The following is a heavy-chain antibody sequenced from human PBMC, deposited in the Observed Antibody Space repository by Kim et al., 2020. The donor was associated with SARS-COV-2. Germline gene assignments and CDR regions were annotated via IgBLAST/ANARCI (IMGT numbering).Heavy chain of an antibody. CDR2: IYYSGST. CDR1: GGSISSSSYY. CDR3: ARRYYSSSVPFGDAFDI. Sequence: SETLSLTCTVSGGSISSSSYYWGWIRQPPGKGLEWIGSIYYSGSTYYNPSLKSRVTISVDTSKNQFSLKLSSVTAADTAVYYCARRYYSSSVPFGDAFDIWGQGTMVTVSS. D-gene: IGHD6-6*01. J-gene: IGHJ3*02. V-gene: IGHV4-39*01.